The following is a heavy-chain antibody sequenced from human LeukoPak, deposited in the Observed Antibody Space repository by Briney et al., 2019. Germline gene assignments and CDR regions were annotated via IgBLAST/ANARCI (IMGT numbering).Heavy chain of an antibody. CDR3: AKANCGGECYYNMDV. J-gene: IGHJ6*02. Sequence: PGGSLRLTCAASGFSFSSHAMTWVRQAPGKGLECVSRISGSGGRTYYADSVKGRFTISRDNSKNTLYMQMNRLRAEDTAVYYCAKANCGGECYYNMDVWGQGTTVIVSS. D-gene: IGHD2-21*01. CDR2: ISGSGGRT. CDR1: GFSFSSHA. V-gene: IGHV3-23*01.